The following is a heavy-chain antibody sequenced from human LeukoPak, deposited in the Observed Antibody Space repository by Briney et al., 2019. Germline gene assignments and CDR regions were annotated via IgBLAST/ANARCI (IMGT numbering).Heavy chain of an antibody. CDR2: IWYDGSNK. V-gene: IGHV3-33*01. CDR3: ARDSDYGGNPDPNWFDP. Sequence: AGGSLRLSCAASGFTFSSYGMHWVRQAPGKGLEWVAVIWYDGSNKYYADSVKGRFTISRDNSKNTLYLQMNSLRAEDTAVYYCARDSDYGGNPDPNWFDPWGQGTLVTVSS. CDR1: GFTFSSYG. J-gene: IGHJ5*02. D-gene: IGHD4-23*01.